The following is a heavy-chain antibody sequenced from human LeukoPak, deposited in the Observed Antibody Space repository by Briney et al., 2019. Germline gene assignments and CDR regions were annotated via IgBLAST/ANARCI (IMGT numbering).Heavy chain of an antibody. CDR2: IYYTGST. V-gene: IGHV4-39*01. J-gene: IGHJ4*02. CDR3: ARRGGSGRAFDY. CDR1: GASISGGTYY. Sequence: SETLSPTCSVSGASISGGTYYWGWIRQPPGKGLEWIGSIYYTGSTYDNPSLKSRVTISVDTSKNQFSLKLSSVTAADTAVYYCARRGGSGRAFDYWGQGTLVTVSS. D-gene: IGHD1-26*01.